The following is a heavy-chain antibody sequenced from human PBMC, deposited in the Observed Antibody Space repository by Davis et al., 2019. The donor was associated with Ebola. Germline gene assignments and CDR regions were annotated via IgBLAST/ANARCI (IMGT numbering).Heavy chain of an antibody. CDR3: AKDAGSGMLPYYFEY. D-gene: IGHD2-15*01. CDR1: GFTFSSYG. V-gene: IGHV3-30*18. Sequence: GESLKTSCAASGFTFSSYGMHWVRQAPGKGLEWVAVISYDGSNKYYADSVKGRFTISRDNSKNTLYLQMNSLRAEDTALYYCAKDAGSGMLPYYFEYWGQGTLVTVSS. CDR2: ISYDGSNK. J-gene: IGHJ4*02.